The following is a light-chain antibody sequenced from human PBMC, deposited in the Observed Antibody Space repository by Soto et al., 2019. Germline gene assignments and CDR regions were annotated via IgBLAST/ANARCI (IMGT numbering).Light chain of an antibody. CDR1: QSVSSNY. Sequence: EIVLTQSPATLSLSPGERATPSCRASQSVSSNYLAWYQQKPGQAPRLLVYGASSRATGIPDRFSGSGSGTDFTLTISSLEPEDFAVYYCQQRSNWPLTFGGGTKVDIK. CDR2: GAS. V-gene: IGKV3D-20*02. CDR3: QQRSNWPLT. J-gene: IGKJ4*01.